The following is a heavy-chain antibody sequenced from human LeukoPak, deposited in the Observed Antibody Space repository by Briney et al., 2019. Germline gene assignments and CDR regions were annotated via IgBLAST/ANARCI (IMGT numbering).Heavy chain of an antibody. Sequence: GGSLRLSCAASGFSFSSSEMIWGRQAPGKGLEWVSYISRSGGTIYYADSVKGRFTISRDNAKNSLFLQMNTLRAEDTAIYYCARDKGGGIVGATTVGRFDPWGQGTLVTVSS. CDR3: ARDKGGGIVGATTVGRFDP. J-gene: IGHJ5*02. CDR1: GFSFSSSE. V-gene: IGHV3-48*03. CDR2: ISRSGGTI. D-gene: IGHD1-26*01.